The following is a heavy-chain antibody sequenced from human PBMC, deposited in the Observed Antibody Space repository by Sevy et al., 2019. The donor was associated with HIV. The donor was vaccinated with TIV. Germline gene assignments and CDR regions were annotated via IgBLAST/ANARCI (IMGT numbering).Heavy chain of an antibody. CDR2: IKSKTDGGTT. CDR3: TLEGLYCSGGSCYSEGFDT. Sequence: GGSLRISCAAFGFPFNNAWMSWVRQAPGKGLEWVGRIKSKTDGGTTDYATPVKGRFTISRDDSKNTLYLQMNSLKTDDTAVYYCTLEGLYCSGGSCYSEGFDTWGQGTLVTVSS. D-gene: IGHD2-15*01. V-gene: IGHV3-15*01. J-gene: IGHJ4*02. CDR1: GFPFNNAW.